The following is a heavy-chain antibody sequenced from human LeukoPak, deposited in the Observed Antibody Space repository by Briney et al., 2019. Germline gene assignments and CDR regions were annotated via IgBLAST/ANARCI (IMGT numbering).Heavy chain of an antibody. V-gene: IGHV3-49*04. CDR1: GFTFGDYP. CDR2: IRAKAYGGTT. Sequence: SGGSLRLSCAASGFTFGDYPMTWVRQAPGKGLEWVGFIRAKAYGGTTEYAASVKGRFTISRDDSNSIVYLQMNSLRTDDTAVYYCARVPTVNREDYWGQGTLVTVSS. D-gene: IGHD4-17*01. J-gene: IGHJ4*02. CDR3: ARVPTVNREDY.